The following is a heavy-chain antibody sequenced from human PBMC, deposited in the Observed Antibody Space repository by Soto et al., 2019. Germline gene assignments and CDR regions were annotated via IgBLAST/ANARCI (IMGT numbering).Heavy chain of an antibody. V-gene: IGHV1-46*01. CDR1: GYSFTRYY. D-gene: IGHD4-17*01. J-gene: IGHJ6*02. CDR2: INPSSGST. Sequence: QVQLVQSGAEVKKPGASVKVSCKASGYSFTRYYMHWVRQAPGQGLEGMGIINPSSGSTNYAQKFQGRVTMTRDMSTHTVYMEMSSLRSEDTAVYYCARDRVYGAHYYYGMDVWGQGTTVTVSS. CDR3: ARDRVYGAHYYYGMDV.